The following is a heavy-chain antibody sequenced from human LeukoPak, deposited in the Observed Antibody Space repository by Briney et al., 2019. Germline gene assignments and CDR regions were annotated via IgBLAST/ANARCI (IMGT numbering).Heavy chain of an antibody. V-gene: IGHV1-69*13. CDR3: ARDGYNSYNLYYFDY. D-gene: IGHD5-24*01. J-gene: IGHJ4*02. CDR2: IIPIFGTA. CDR1: GGTFSSYA. Sequence: SVKVSCKASGGTFSSYAISWVRQAPGQGLGWMGGIIPIFGTANYAQKFQGRVTITADESTSTAYMELSSLRSEDTAVYYCARDGYNSYNLYYFDYWGQGTLVTVSS.